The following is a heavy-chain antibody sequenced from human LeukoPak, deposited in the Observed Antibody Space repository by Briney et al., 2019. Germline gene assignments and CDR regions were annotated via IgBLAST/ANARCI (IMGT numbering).Heavy chain of an antibody. Sequence: GASVKVSCKASGYTFTSYGISWVRQAPGQGLEWMGWISAYNGNTNYAQKLQGRVTMTTDTSTSTAYMELRSLRSDDTAVYYCARDERHSYGSRRDKWAFDIWGQGTMVTVSS. CDR2: ISAYNGNT. D-gene: IGHD5-18*01. V-gene: IGHV1-18*01. J-gene: IGHJ3*02. CDR3: ARDERHSYGSRRDKWAFDI. CDR1: GYTFTSYG.